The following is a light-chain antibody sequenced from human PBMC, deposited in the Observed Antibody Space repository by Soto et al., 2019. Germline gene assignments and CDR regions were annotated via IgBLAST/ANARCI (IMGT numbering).Light chain of an antibody. V-gene: IGKV1-5*01. Sequence: DIQMTQSPFTLSASVGDRVTITCRASQNITNWLAWSQQKPGKAPKTLTYDASRLESGVPSRFSGSVSGTEFTLTIRSLQPDDFATYYCQQYTSYPMYSFGQGTQVQIK. CDR3: QQYTSYPMYS. J-gene: IGKJ2*01. CDR2: DAS. CDR1: QNITNW.